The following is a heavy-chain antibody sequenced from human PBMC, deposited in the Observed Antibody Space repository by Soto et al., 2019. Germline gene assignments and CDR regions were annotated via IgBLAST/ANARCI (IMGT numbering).Heavy chain of an antibody. CDR1: GFSFNTYG. D-gene: IGHD3-22*01. CDR2: ISYDGSNQ. CDR3: AKDEMPNYYDSSGYYDY. J-gene: IGHJ4*02. Sequence: VGSLRLSCAASGFSFNTYGMYWVRQAPGKGLEWVAAISYDGSNQYHADSVKGRFTISRDNSKSTLYLQMNSLRAEDTAVYYCAKDEMPNYYDSSGYYDYWGQGTLVTVSS. V-gene: IGHV3-30*18.